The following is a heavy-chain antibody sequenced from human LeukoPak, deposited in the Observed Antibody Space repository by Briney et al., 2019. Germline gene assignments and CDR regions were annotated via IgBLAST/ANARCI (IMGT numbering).Heavy chain of an antibody. CDR1: GGSISSYY. CDR3: ARDPGYCSGGNCYVIDYFDY. Sequence: SETLSLTCTVSGGSISSYYWSWIRQPAGKGQEWIGRIYTSGSTNYNPSLKSRVTMSVDTSKNQLSLRLSSVTAADTAVYYCARDPGYCSGGNCYVIDYFDYWGPGTLVTVSS. CDR2: IYTSGST. D-gene: IGHD2-15*01. V-gene: IGHV4-4*07. J-gene: IGHJ4*02.